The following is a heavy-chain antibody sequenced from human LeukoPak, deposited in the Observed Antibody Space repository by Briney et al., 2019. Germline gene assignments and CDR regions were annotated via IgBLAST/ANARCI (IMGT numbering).Heavy chain of an antibody. J-gene: IGHJ5*02. CDR2: IIPIFGTA. CDR1: GGTFSSYA. D-gene: IGHD5-18*01. Sequence: SVKVSCKASGGTFSSYAISRVRQAPGQGLEWMGRIIPIFGTANYAQKFQGRVTITTDESTSTAYMELSSLRSEDTAVYYCARVAMVTPRWFDPWGQGTLVTVSS. CDR3: ARVAMVTPRWFDP. V-gene: IGHV1-69*05.